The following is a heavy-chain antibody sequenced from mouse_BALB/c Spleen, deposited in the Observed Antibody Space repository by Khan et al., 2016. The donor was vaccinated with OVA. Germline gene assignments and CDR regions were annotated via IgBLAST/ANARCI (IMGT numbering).Heavy chain of an antibody. Sequence: VQLQQSVAELVKPGASVKLSCTASGFKIKDTYMHWVKQRPEQGLEWIGRIDPAIGNTRYDPKFQDKATITADTSSNTSYLQISSLTYADTAVYYYVSPSWFFYWGQGTLVTVSA. V-gene: IGHV14-3*02. J-gene: IGHJ3*01. CDR3: VSPSWFFY. CDR2: IDPAIGNT. CDR1: GFKIKDTY.